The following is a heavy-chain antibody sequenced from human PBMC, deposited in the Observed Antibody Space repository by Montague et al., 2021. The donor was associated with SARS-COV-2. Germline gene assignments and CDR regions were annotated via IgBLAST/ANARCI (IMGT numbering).Heavy chain of an antibody. J-gene: IGHJ3*02. Sequence: SLRLSCAASGFTFSSYAMHWVRQAPGKGLEWVAVISYDGSNKYYADSVKGRFTISRDNSKNTLYLQMNSLRAEGTAVYYCARASRGSLWFGELPAAFDIWGQGTMVTVSS. V-gene: IGHV3-30-3*01. CDR2: ISYDGSNK. D-gene: IGHD3-10*01. CDR1: GFTFSSYA. CDR3: ARASRGSLWFGELPAAFDI.